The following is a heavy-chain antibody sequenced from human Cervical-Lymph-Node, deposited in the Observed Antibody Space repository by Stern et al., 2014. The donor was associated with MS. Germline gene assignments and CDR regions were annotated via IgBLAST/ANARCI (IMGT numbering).Heavy chain of an antibody. D-gene: IGHD3-22*01. CDR3: ARTYYYESSGTFDF. V-gene: IGHV2-5*02. CDR1: GFSLSTGGVG. Sequence: QVTLRESGPTLVKPTQTLTLTCSFSGFSLSTGGVGVGWIRQPPGKALEWLAFVHWDDDKRYSPSLKSRRTITKDTSKNQVVLSMTNMDPVDTGTYYCARTYYYESSGTFDFWGQGTLVTVSS. CDR2: VHWDDDK. J-gene: IGHJ4*02.